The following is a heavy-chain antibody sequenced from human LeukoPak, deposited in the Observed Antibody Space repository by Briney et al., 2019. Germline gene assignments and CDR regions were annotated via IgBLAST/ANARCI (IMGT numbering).Heavy chain of an antibody. V-gene: IGHV5-51*01. J-gene: IGHJ4*02. CDR3: ARGVIAVAGGPTTPADY. CDR2: NYPGDSDT. Sequence: GESPKISCKGSGYSFTSYLIGLVRQMPGKGLEWMGINYPGDSDTRYSPSFQGQVTISADTSISTAYLQWSSLKASDTAMYYCARGVIAVAGGPTTPADYWGQGTLVTVSS. D-gene: IGHD6-19*01. CDR1: GYSFTSYL.